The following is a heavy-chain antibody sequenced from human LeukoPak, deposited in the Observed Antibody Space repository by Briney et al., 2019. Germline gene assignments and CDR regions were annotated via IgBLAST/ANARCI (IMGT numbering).Heavy chain of an antibody. Sequence: GGSLTLSCTASGCTFSNYGMHWVRPAPGQGLEWESVISYDGSNKYYADSVKGRFTSSRDNSKNTLYLQMNSLRAEDTAMYYCAKSSGSTALWGQGTLVTVSS. CDR1: GCTFSNYG. CDR3: AKSSGSTAL. D-gene: IGHD1-26*01. CDR2: ISYDGSNK. V-gene: IGHV3-30*18. J-gene: IGHJ4*02.